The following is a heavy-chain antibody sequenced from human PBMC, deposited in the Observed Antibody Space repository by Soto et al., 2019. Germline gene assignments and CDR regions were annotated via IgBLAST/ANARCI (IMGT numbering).Heavy chain of an antibody. CDR2: INPNSGGT. CDR1: GYTFTGYY. Sequence: QVQLVQSGAEVKKPGASVKVSCKASGYTFTGYYMHWVQQAPGQGLEWMGWINPNSGGTNYAQKFQGRVTMTRDTTISTAYMELRRLRSDDTAVYYCARGAELGYCSSTSCWENWFDPWGQGTLVTVSS. D-gene: IGHD2-2*01. J-gene: IGHJ5*02. V-gene: IGHV1-2*02. CDR3: ARGAELGYCSSTSCWENWFDP.